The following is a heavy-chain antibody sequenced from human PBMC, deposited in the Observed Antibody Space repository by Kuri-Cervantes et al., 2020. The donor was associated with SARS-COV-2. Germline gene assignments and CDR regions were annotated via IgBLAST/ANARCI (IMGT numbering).Heavy chain of an antibody. CDR3: ARPTFDY. CDR2: ISYDRADK. J-gene: IGHJ4*02. CDR1: GYTFTDYY. V-gene: IGHV3-30-3*01. Sequence: SCKTSGYTFTDYYVHWVRQAPGKGLQWVALISYDRADKNYADSVKGRFTISRDNSRKAVYLHMNSLRDEDTAVYYCARPTFDYWGQGTLVTVSS.